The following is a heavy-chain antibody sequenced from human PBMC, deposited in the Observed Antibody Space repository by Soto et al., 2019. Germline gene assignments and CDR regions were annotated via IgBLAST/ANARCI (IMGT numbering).Heavy chain of an antibody. V-gene: IGHV3-30*18. J-gene: IGHJ5*02. CDR1: GFTFSSYG. CDR3: AKGLSPPYDYVWGCYPVNGP. D-gene: IGHD3-16*02. CDR2: ISYDGSNK. Sequence: VGSLRLSCAASGFTFSSYGMHWVRQAPGKGLEWVAVISYDGSNKYYADSVKGRFTISRDNCKNTLYLQMNSLRAEDTAVYYCAKGLSPPYDYVWGCYPVNGPWRQGTLVTVSS.